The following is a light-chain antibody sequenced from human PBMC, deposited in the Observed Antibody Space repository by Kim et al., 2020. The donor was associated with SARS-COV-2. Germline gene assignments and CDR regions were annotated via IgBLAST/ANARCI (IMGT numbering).Light chain of an antibody. V-gene: IGKV3-15*01. J-gene: IGKJ1*01. Sequence: VSPGERATLSCRASQSVSSNLAWYQQKPGLAPRLLIYSASTRATGIPARVSGSGSGTEFTLTISSLQSEDFAVYYCQQYSIWPATFGQGTKVDIK. CDR2: SAS. CDR1: QSVSSN. CDR3: QQYSIWPAT.